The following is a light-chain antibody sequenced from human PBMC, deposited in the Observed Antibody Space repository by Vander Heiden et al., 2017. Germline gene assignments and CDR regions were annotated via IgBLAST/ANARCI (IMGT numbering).Light chain of an antibody. Sequence: EVVLTQSPATLSLSSGERVTLSCGARQSVSSRYLAWYQQKPGRAPRLLIYDASSRATGISDRFSGSGSGTDFTLTISRLEPADFAVYYCQHYGSSPVTFGGGTKVEIK. CDR1: QSVSSRY. J-gene: IGKJ4*01. CDR3: QHYGSSPVT. CDR2: DAS. V-gene: IGKV3D-20*01.